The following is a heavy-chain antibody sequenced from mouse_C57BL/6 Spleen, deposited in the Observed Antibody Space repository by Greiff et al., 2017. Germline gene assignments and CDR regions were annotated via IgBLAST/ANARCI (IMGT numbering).Heavy chain of an antibody. V-gene: IGHV1-69*01. J-gene: IGHJ4*01. CDR3: ARGGITTVVGYAMDY. CDR1: GYTFTSYW. Sequence: QVQLQQPGAELVMPGASVKLSCKASGYTFTSYWMHWVKQRPGQGLEWIGEIDPSDSYTNYNQKFKGKSTLTVDKSSSTAYMQLSSLTSEDSAVYYCARGGITTVVGYAMDYWGQGTSVTVSS. CDR2: IDPSDSYT. D-gene: IGHD1-1*01.